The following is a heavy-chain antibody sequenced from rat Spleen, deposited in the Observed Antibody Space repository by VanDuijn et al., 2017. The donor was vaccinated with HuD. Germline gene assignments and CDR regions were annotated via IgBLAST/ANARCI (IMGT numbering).Heavy chain of an antibody. CDR1: GFSLTSNS. V-gene: IGHV2-1*01. D-gene: IGHD5-1*01. CDR3: AREGTTGSYG. J-gene: IGHJ2*01. CDR2: IWGDGST. Sequence: QVQLKESGPGLVQPSQTLSLTCTVSGFSLTSNSVHWVRQPPGKGLEWMGGIWGDGSTDYNSALKSRLSISRDTSKSQVFLKMSSLKTEDTATYYCAREGTTGSYGWGQGVMVTVSS.